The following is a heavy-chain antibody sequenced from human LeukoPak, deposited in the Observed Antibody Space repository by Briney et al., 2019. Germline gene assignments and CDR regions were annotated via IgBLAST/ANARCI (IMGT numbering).Heavy chain of an antibody. CDR1: GDSISYYY. V-gene: IGHV4-59*01. J-gene: IGHJ4*02. Sequence: SETLSLTCTVSGDSISYYYWSWIRQPPGKGLEWIGYIYYSGSTNYNPSLKSRVTISVDMSKNQFSLNLTSVTAADTAVYYCARVRVDGFGESLDYWGQGTLVTVSS. CDR3: ARVRVDGFGESLDY. CDR2: IYYSGST. D-gene: IGHD3-10*01.